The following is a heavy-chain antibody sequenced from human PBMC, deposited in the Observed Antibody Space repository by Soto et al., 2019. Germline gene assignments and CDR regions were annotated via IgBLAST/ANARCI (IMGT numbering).Heavy chain of an antibody. CDR1: GFTFTRHW. V-gene: IGHV5-10-1*03. Sequence: EVQLVQSGAEVKKPGESLWISCKGSGFTFTRHWISWVRQMPGGGLEWMGKIDPSDSYTNYSPSFQGHVTISADKSINTAYLQWSGLQASDTAMYYCARSLAYCTGGTCYKGYGMDVWGQGTTVIVSS. J-gene: IGHJ6*02. CDR2: IDPSDSYT. CDR3: ARSLAYCTGGTCYKGYGMDV. D-gene: IGHD2-8*02.